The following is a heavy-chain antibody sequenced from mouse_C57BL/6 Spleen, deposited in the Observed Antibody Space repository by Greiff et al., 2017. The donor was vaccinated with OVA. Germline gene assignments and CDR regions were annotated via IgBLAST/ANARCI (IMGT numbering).Heavy chain of an antibody. D-gene: IGHD2-3*01. CDR2: IRSKSNNYAT. V-gene: IGHV10-1*01. CDR3: VRQDGNFDD. J-gene: IGHJ2*01. CDR1: GFSFNTYA. Sequence: EVKLMESGGGLVQPKGSLKLSCAASGFSFNTYAMNWVRQAPGKGLEWVARIRSKSNNYATYYADSVKDRFTISRDDSESMLYLQMNNLKTEDTAMYYCVRQDGNFDDWGQGTTLTVSS.